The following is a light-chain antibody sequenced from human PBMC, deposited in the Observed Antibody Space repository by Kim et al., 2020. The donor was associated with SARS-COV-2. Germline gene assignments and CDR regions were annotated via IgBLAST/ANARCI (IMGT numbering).Light chain of an antibody. CDR3: QQFYTVPLT. V-gene: IGKV1-33*01. CDR2: DAS. J-gene: IGKJ4*01. Sequence: VGERETITGQASHDINSFLNWLQQKPGEAPKLLVSDASSLETGLPSRFSGSGSGTHFTFTISSLQPGDVATYYCQQFYTVPLTFGGGTKVDIK. CDR1: HDINSF.